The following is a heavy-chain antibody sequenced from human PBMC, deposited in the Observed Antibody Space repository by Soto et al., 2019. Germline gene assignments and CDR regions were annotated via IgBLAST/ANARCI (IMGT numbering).Heavy chain of an antibody. CDR2: INPNSGDT. CDR3: GSPRSGPSPDVGY. J-gene: IGHJ4*01. CDR1: VFSVDTTYV. V-gene: IGHV1-2*02. D-gene: IGHD2-15*01. Sequence: XSVKVSCHASVFSVDTTYVLHWVRRAPGQGLDWMGSINPNSGDTNYAQNFQGRVTMTRDTSISTAYMEVSSLTSDDTAVYYCGSPRSGPSPDVGYWGQGTVVTVSS.